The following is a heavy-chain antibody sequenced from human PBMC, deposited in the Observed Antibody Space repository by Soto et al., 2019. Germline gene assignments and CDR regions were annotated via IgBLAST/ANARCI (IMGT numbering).Heavy chain of an antibody. Sequence: GGSLRLSCAASGFTFSSYAMSWVRQAPGKGLEWVSAISGSGGSTYYADSVKGRFTISRDNSKNTLYLQMNSLRAEDTAVYYCAKGHLAYSSSPPVGYWGQGTLVTVYS. CDR1: GFTFSSYA. CDR3: AKGHLAYSSSPPVGY. D-gene: IGHD6-6*01. CDR2: ISGSGGST. J-gene: IGHJ4*02. V-gene: IGHV3-23*01.